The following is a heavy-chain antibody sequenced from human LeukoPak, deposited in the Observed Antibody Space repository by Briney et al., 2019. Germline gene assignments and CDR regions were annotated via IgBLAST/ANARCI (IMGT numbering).Heavy chain of an antibody. D-gene: IGHD1-26*01. CDR3: AKHMRATNTYSFFGLDV. J-gene: IGHJ6*02. V-gene: IGHV3-9*01. Sequence: SLRLSCAATGFTFKDYGMHWVRQPPGKGLEWVSSINWNGGGTDYADSVKGRFTISRDNAKNSLYLQLSSLRPEDTALYYCAKHMRATNTYSFFGLDVWGQGTTVTVSS. CDR1: GFTFKDYG. CDR2: INWNGGGT.